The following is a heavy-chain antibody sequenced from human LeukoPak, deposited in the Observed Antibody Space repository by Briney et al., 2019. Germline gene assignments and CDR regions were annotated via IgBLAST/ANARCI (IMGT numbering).Heavy chain of an antibody. V-gene: IGHV1-2*06. CDR3: AGGMGSGSYYNVKPDY. Sequence: ASVKVSCKASGYTFTGYYMHWVRQAPGQGLEWMGRINPNSGGTNYAQKFQDRVTMTRDTSISTAYMELSRLRSDDTAVYYCAGGMGSGSYYNVKPDYWGQGTLVTVSS. CDR1: GYTFTGYY. D-gene: IGHD3-10*01. CDR2: INPNSGGT. J-gene: IGHJ4*02.